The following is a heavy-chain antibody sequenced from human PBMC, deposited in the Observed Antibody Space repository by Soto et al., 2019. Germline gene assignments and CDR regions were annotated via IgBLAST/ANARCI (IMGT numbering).Heavy chain of an antibody. CDR1: GGSFSGYY. CDR3: ARESSGWRCYYYYGMDV. D-gene: IGHD6-19*01. J-gene: IGHJ6*02. V-gene: IGHV4-34*01. Sequence: QVQLQKWGAGLLKPSETLSLTCAVYGGSFSGYYWSWIRQPPGKGLEWIGEINHGGSTNYNPSLKSRVTISVDTSKNQLSLKLSSVTAADTAVYYCARESSGWRCYYYYGMDVWCQGTTLTVSS. CDR2: INHGGST.